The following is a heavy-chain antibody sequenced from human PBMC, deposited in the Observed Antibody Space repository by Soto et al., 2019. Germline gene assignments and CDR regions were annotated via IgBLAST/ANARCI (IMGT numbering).Heavy chain of an antibody. CDR1: GYTFAGYY. D-gene: IGHD1-26*01. CDR3: ARGPYSGSSTSLPYYSAMDV. CDR2: INPNSGGT. Sequence: QVPLVQSGADVKKRGASVKVSCKASGYTFAGYYMHWVRQAPGQGLEWMGWINPNSGGTNYAQKFQGRVTMTRDTSISTAYMEVNRLISDDTAVYYCARGPYSGSSTSLPYYSAMDVWGQGTTVTVSS. J-gene: IGHJ6*02. V-gene: IGHV1-2*02.